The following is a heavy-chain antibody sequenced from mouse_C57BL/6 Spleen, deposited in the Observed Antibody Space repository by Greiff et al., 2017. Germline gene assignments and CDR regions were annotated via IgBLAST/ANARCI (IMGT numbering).Heavy chain of an antibody. CDR1: GYTFTDYY. CDR2: INPYNGGT. Sequence: VQLQQSGPVLVKPGASVKMSCKASGYTFTDYYMNWVKQSHGKSLEWIGVINPYNGGTSYNQKFKGKATLTVDKSSSTAYMELNSLTSEDSAVYYCARMGTTVVERYCDVWGTGTTVTVSS. D-gene: IGHD1-1*01. CDR3: ARMGTTVVERYCDV. J-gene: IGHJ1*03. V-gene: IGHV1-19*01.